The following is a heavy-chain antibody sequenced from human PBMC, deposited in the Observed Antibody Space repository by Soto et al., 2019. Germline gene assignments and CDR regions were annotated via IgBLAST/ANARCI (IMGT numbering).Heavy chain of an antibody. CDR2: IYHSGST. CDR1: GGSISSSNW. J-gene: IGHJ6*04. CDR3: ARAFYVWDYYNVMDV. D-gene: IGHD3-10*02. Sequence: SETLSLTCAVSGGSISSSNWWSWVRQPPGKGLEWIGEIYHSGSTNYNPSLKSRVTISVDKSKNQFSLKLSSVTAADTAVYYWARAFYVWDYYNVMDVGAKGTTVTVPS. V-gene: IGHV4-4*02.